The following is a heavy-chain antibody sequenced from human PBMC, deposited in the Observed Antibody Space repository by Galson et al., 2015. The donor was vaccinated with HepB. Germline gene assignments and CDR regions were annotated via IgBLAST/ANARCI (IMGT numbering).Heavy chain of an antibody. D-gene: IGHD4-17*01. V-gene: IGHV3-23*01. CDR2: ISGSGGST. CDR1: GFTFSSYA. J-gene: IGHJ4*02. CDR3: ANADDGDLTFFDY. Sequence: SLRLSCAASGFTFSSYAMSWVRQAPGKGLEWVSAISGSGGSTYYADSVKGRFTISRDNSKNTLYLQMNSLRAEDTAVYYCANADDGDLTFFDYWGQGTLVTVSS.